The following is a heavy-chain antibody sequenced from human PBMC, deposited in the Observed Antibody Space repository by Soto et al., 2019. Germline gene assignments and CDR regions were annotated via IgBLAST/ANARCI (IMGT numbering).Heavy chain of an antibody. V-gene: IGHV4-34*01. CDR2: INHSGST. Sequence: YWIGWIRQPPGRGLEWIGEINHSGSTNYNPSLKSRVTISVDTSKNQFSLKLSSVTAADTAVYYCARYSGSYSWFDPWGQGTLVTVPQ. CDR3: ARYSGSYSWFDP. D-gene: IGHD1-26*01. J-gene: IGHJ5*02. CDR1: Y.